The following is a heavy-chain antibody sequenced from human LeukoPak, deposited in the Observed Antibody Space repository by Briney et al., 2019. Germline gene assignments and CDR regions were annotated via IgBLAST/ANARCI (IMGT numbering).Heavy chain of an antibody. Sequence: PSETLSLTCTVSDGSISSRSQYWGWIRQPPGKGLEWIGSMYYSGSTYYNPSLKSRVAISVDRSKNQFSLKLSSVTAADTAVYYCARSLDSRFDIWGQGTMVIVSS. CDR1: DGSISSRSQY. D-gene: IGHD3-22*01. V-gene: IGHV4-39*07. CDR2: MYYSGST. CDR3: ARSLDSRFDI. J-gene: IGHJ3*02.